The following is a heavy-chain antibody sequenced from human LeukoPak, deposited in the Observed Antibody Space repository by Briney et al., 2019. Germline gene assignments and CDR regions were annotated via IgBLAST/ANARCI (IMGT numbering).Heavy chain of an antibody. CDR3: ASSGDYGGNTWFDP. Sequence: PSETLSLTCTVSGGSISSYYWSWIRQPPGKGLEWIGYIYYSGSTNYNPSLKSRVTISVDTSKNQFSLKLSSVTAADTAVYYCASSGDYGGNTWFDPWGQGTLVTVSS. D-gene: IGHD4-23*01. CDR1: GGSISSYY. CDR2: IYYSGST. J-gene: IGHJ5*02. V-gene: IGHV4-59*01.